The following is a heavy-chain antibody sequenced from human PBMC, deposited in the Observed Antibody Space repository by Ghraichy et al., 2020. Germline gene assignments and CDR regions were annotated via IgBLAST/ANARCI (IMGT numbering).Heavy chain of an antibody. CDR3: AKGRSYCVNGVCRASGALDV. J-gene: IGHJ6*02. Sequence: GGSLRLSCAASDFSFSIYGMHWVRQAPAKGLEWVAAISFDGTITYFADSVLGRFTISRDNSKNTLYLQMNSLRAEDTAVYYCAKGRSYCVNGVCRASGALDVWGQGTTVTVSS. V-gene: IGHV3-30*18. D-gene: IGHD2-8*01. CDR2: ISFDGTIT. CDR1: DFSFSIYG.